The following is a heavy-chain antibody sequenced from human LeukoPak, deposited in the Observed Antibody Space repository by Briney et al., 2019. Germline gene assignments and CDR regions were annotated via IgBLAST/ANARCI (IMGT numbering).Heavy chain of an antibody. CDR2: IKEDGSEI. CDR1: GFTFSNYW. D-gene: IGHD2-21*01. V-gene: IGHV3-7*05. J-gene: IGHJ4*02. Sequence: GGSLRLSCAASGFTFSNYWMSWVRQAPGKGLEWVANIKEDGSEIYYVDSMKGRFTISRDNAKNSLYLQLSSLRAEDTAVYYCASQFWWAAVVGPALDCWGQGSLVTVSS. CDR3: ASQFWWAAVVGPALDC.